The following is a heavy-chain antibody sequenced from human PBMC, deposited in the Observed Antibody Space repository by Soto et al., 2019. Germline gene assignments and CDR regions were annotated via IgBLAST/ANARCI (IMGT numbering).Heavy chain of an antibody. J-gene: IGHJ6*02. D-gene: IGHD2-21*01. V-gene: IGHV3-30-3*01. CDR3: ARSICGCLFDYYYYGMDV. Sequence: GGSLRLSCAASGFTFSSYAMHWVRQAPGKGLEWVAVISYDGSNKYYADSVKGRFTISRDNSKNTLYLQMNSLRAEDTAVYYCARSICGCLFDYYYYGMDVWGQGTTVTVSS. CDR1: GFTFSSYA. CDR2: ISYDGSNK.